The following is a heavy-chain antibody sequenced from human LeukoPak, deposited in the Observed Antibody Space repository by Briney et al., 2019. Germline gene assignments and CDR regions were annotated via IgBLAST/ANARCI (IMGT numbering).Heavy chain of an antibody. Sequence: GGSLRLSCAASGFTFSSYAMSWVRQAPEKGLEWVSSISSSSSYIYYADSVKGRFTISRDNAKNSLYLQMNSLRAEDTAVYYCARGYSGYDNPYYFDYWGQGTLVTVSS. J-gene: IGHJ4*02. CDR2: ISSSSSYI. CDR1: GFTFSSYA. V-gene: IGHV3-21*01. D-gene: IGHD5-12*01. CDR3: ARGYSGYDNPYYFDY.